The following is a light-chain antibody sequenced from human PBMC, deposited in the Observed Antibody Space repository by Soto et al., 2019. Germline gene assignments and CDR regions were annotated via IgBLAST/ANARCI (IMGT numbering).Light chain of an antibody. Sequence: DIQMTQSPSTLSASVGDRVTISCRASQNIFSRLAWYQQKPGKAPKALIFDAFNLQSGVPPRFSGSGSGTEFTLTISGLQPDDFATYYCQQYHTLYTFGHWTKL. CDR3: QQYHTLYT. CDR2: DAF. CDR1: QNIFSR. V-gene: IGKV1-5*01. J-gene: IGKJ2*01.